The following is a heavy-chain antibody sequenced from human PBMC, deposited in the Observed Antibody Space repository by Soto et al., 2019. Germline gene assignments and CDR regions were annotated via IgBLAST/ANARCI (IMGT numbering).Heavy chain of an antibody. Sequence: QVVLVESGGGVVQPGRSLRLSCAASGFVFSDYAMHWIRQAPGKGLEWLTFISFDGEDSYYADSVKGRFAISRDSSKXXXXXXXXXXXXXXXXXXXXXXXXXXXXXFDYXGRGTLVTVSS. J-gene: IGHJ4*02. CDR2: ISFDGEDS. CDR3: XXXXXXXXXFDY. V-gene: IGHV3-30*09. CDR1: GFVFSDYA.